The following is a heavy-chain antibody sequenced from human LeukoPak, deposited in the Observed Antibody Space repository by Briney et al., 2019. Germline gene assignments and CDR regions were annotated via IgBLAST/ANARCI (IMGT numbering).Heavy chain of an antibody. V-gene: IGHV1-69*04. Sequence: GVSVKVSCKASGGTFSSYAISWVRQAPGQGLEWMGRIIPILGIANYAQKFQGRVTITADKSTSTAYMELSSLRSEDTAVYYCATGYCSSTSCYFPDYWGQGTLVTVSS. CDR2: IIPILGIA. CDR3: ATGYCSSTSCYFPDY. J-gene: IGHJ4*02. D-gene: IGHD2-2*01. CDR1: GGTFSSYA.